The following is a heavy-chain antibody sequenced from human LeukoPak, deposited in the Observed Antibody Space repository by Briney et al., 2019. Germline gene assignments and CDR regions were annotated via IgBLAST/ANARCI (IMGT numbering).Heavy chain of an antibody. CDR2: IYYSGST. D-gene: IGHD6-13*01. CDR1: GGSISSGDYY. V-gene: IGHV4-30-4*08. J-gene: IGHJ4*02. CDR3: AREAAALDY. Sequence: PSETLSLTCTVSGGSISSGDYYWSWIRQPPGKSLEWIGYIYYSGSTYYNPSLKGRVTISVDTSKNQFSLKLSSVTAADTAVYYCAREAAALDYWGQGTLVTVSS.